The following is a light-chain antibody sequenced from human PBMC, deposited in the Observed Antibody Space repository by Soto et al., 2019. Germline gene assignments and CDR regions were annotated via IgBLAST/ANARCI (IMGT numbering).Light chain of an antibody. Sequence: EIVMTQSPATLSVSQGERATLSCRASESVYSNLAWYQQKPGQAPTLLIFAASTRATGIPARFSGSGSGTEFPLTISRLQSEDVAVYYCQQYAKWPLTFGGGTKVEIK. CDR2: AAS. CDR1: ESVYSN. J-gene: IGKJ4*01. V-gene: IGKV3-15*01. CDR3: QQYAKWPLT.